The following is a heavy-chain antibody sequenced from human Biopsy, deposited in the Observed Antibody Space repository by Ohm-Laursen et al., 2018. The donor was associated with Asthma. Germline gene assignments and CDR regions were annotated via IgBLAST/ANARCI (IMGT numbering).Heavy chain of an antibody. CDR1: GGSMSSSSYY. CDR3: VRGSSSWHHGPFHYFYGLDV. V-gene: IGHV4-39*01. CDR2: IYYSGTT. Sequence: SDTLSLTCAVSGGSMSSSSYYWGWIRQPPGKGLEWIGSIYYSGTTYYNPSLQSRATVSADTSKNQFSLNLTSVTAADTAVYYCVRGSSSWHHGPFHYFYGLDVWGQGTTATVSS. D-gene: IGHD6-13*01. J-gene: IGHJ6*02.